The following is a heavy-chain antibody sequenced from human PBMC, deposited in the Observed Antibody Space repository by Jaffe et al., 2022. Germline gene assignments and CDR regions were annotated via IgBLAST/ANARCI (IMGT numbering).Heavy chain of an antibody. V-gene: IGHV3-49*04. CDR2: IRSKAYGGTT. D-gene: IGHD1-26*01. Sequence: EVQLVESGGGLVQPGRSLRLSCIASGFTFGDYAMSWVRQAPGKGLEWVGFIRSKAYGGTTTYAASVKGRFTISRDDSKNIAYLQMNSLKTEDTALYYCTRGSGTYVLWYFDLWGRGTVVTVSS. CDR3: TRGSGTYVLWYFDL. CDR1: GFTFGDYA. J-gene: IGHJ2*01.